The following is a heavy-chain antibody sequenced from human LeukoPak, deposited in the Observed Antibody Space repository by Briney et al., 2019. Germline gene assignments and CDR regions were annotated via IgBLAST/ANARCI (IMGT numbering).Heavy chain of an antibody. J-gene: IGHJ4*02. CDR2: IYYSGST. D-gene: IGHD2-2*02. CDR1: GFTFSSYS. Sequence: LRLSCAASGFTFSSYSMNWVRQPPGKGLEWIGYIYYSGSTYYNPSLKSRVTISVDTSKNQFSLKLSSVTAADTAVYYCAREVEGYCSSTSCYNYWGQGTLVTVSS. CDR3: AREVEGYCSSTSCYNY. V-gene: IGHV4-30-4*08.